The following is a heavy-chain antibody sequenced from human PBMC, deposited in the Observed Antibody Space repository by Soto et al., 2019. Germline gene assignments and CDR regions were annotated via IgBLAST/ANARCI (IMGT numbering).Heavy chain of an antibody. D-gene: IGHD2-15*01. CDR3: DRRGVVAASHDAFDI. Sequence: EVQLLESGGGLVQPGGSLTLSCAASGFTFRNYAMSWVRQAPGKGLEWVSGLSGSAGSTSYADYVKGRFTISRDNSKNTLYLQMYSLRDEDTALYYCDRRGVVAASHDAFDIWGQGTMVTVSS. CDR1: GFTFRNYA. CDR2: LSGSAGST. J-gene: IGHJ3*02. V-gene: IGHV3-23*01.